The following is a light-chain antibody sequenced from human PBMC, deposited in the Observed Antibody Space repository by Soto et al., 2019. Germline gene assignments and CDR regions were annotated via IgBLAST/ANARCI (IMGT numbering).Light chain of an antibody. Sequence: DIQMTQSPSSLSASVGDRVTITCQARQDISNYLNWYQQKPGKDPKLLIFDASNVETGVPSRFSGSGSGTDFTCTIHSLQPEEAATDYCQQYEDLPLTCGGGTNVGIK. CDR1: QDISNY. CDR2: DAS. CDR3: QQYEDLPLT. J-gene: IGKJ4*01. V-gene: IGKV1-33*01.